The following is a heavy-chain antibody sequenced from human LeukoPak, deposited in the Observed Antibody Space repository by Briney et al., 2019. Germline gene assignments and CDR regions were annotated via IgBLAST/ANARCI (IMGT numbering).Heavy chain of an antibody. D-gene: IGHD3-9*01. Sequence: ASVKVSCKASGYTFTSYALNWVRQAPGQGLEWMGWINTNTGNPTYAQGFTGRFVFSLDTSVSTAYLQISSLKAEDTAVYYCARDQLRYFDWLGDYYYYGMDVWGQGTTVTVSS. CDR1: GYTFTSYA. J-gene: IGHJ6*02. CDR2: INTNTGNP. V-gene: IGHV7-4-1*02. CDR3: ARDQLRYFDWLGDYYYYGMDV.